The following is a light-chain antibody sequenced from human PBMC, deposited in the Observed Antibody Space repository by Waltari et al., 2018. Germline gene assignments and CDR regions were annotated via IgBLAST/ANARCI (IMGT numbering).Light chain of an antibody. CDR3: QQSYSTPWT. V-gene: IGKV1-39*01. CDR2: AAS. J-gene: IGKJ1*01. Sequence: DIQMTQSPSSLSPSVGDRVPVTCRASQSISSHVNWYQQKPGKAPQLLIYAASSLQSGVPSRFSGSGSGKDFTLTISSLQPEDFATYYGQQSYSTPWTFGQGTTVEIK. CDR1: QSISSH.